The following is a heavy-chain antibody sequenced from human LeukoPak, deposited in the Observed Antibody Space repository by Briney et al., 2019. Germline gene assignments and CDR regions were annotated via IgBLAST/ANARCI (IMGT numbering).Heavy chain of an antibody. D-gene: IGHD3-22*01. Sequence: SGPTLVNPTQTLTLTCTFSGFSLSTSGVGVGWIRQPPGKALEWLALIYWDDDKRYSPSLKSRLTITKDTSKNQVVLTMTNTDPVDTATYYCAHFKYYYDSSGYRDNWFDPWGQGTLVTVSS. J-gene: IGHJ5*02. CDR2: IYWDDDK. CDR3: AHFKYYYDSSGYRDNWFDP. CDR1: GFSLSTSGVG. V-gene: IGHV2-5*02.